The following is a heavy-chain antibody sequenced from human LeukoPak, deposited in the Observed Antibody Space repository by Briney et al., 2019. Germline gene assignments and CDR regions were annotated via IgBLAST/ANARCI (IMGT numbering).Heavy chain of an antibody. CDR3: ARDAFSKPDY. D-gene: IGHD4-11*01. V-gene: IGHV3-7*01. CDR1: GFTFSSYW. J-gene: IGHJ4*02. Sequence: GGSLRLSCAASGFTFSSYWMSWVRQAPGKGLEWVANIKQGGSDKYYVGSVKGRFTISRDDGKNSLYLQMNSLRVEDTAVYYCARDAFSKPDYWGQGTLVTVSS. CDR2: IKQGGSDK.